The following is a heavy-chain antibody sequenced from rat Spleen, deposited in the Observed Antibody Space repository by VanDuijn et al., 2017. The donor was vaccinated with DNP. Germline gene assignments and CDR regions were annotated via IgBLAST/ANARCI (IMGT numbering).Heavy chain of an antibody. D-gene: IGHD1-11*01. J-gene: IGHJ2*01. Sequence: EVQLVESGGGLVQPGGSLKLSCAASGFTFSDYAMAWVRQSPKKGLEWVATFISDGSTTYCRDSVKGRFTVSRDNGKNTLFLQMDNLRSEDTATYYCATLGGIIYDYWGQGVMVTVSS. CDR2: FISDGSTT. CDR1: GFTFSDYA. V-gene: IGHV5-7*01. CDR3: ATLGGIIYDY.